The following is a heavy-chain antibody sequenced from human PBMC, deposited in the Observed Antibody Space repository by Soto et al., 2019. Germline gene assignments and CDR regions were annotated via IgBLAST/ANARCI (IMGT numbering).Heavy chain of an antibody. CDR1: GGSISSSSYY. D-gene: IGHD3-22*01. CDR2: IYYSGST. Sequence: SETLSLTCTVSGGSISSSSYYWGWIRQPPGKGLEWIGSIYYSGSTYYNPSLKSRVTISVDTSKNQFSLKLSSVTAADTAVYYCARLIRRNYYDSSGYSRYNWFDPWGQGTLVTVSS. J-gene: IGHJ5*02. V-gene: IGHV4-39*01. CDR3: ARLIRRNYYDSSGYSRYNWFDP.